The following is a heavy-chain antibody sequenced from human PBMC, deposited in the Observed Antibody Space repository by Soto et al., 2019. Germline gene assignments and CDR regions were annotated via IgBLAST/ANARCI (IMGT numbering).Heavy chain of an antibody. CDR2: INHSGST. D-gene: IGHD3-3*01. Sequence: SETLSLTCAVYGGSFSGYYWSWIRQPPGKGLEWIGEINHSGSTNYNPSLKGRVTISVDTSKNQFSLKLSSVTAADTAVYYCARKNYDFWSGYLPGFDYWGQGTLVTVSS. J-gene: IGHJ4*02. V-gene: IGHV4-34*01. CDR3: ARKNYDFWSGYLPGFDY. CDR1: GGSFSGYY.